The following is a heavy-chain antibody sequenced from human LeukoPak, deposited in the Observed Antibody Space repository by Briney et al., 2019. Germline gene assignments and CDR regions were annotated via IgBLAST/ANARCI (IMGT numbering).Heavy chain of an antibody. J-gene: IGHJ4*02. CDR3: ARSTGPIDY. V-gene: IGHV6-1*01. D-gene: IGHD1-1*01. CDR1: GDSVSSNSAA. Sequence: SQTLSLTCAISGDSVSSNSAAWNWIRQSPSRGLEWLGRTYYRSTWSTYYAVSVKSRISINRDTSKNQISLQLNSVTPEDTAVYYCARSTGPIDYWGQGTLVTVSS. CDR2: TYYRSTWST.